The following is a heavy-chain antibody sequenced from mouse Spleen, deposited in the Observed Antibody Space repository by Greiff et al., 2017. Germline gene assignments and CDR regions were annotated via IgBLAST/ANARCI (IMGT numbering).Heavy chain of an antibody. Sequence: VKLMESGAELARPGASVKLSCKASGYTFTSYGISWVKQRTGQGLEWIGEIYPRSGNTYYNEKFKGKATLTADKSSSTAYMELRSLTSEDSAVYFCAREYDGKDYWGQGTTLTVSS. CDR2: IYPRSGNT. CDR3: AREYDGKDY. CDR1: GYTFTSYG. D-gene: IGHD2-14*01. V-gene: IGHV1-81*01. J-gene: IGHJ2*01.